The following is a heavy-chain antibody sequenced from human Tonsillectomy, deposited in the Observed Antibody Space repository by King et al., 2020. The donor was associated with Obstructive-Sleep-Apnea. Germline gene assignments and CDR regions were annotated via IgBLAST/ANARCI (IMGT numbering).Heavy chain of an antibody. CDR2: ISHSGST. D-gene: IGHD3-10*01. CDR3: AREPRSGSYYFDY. J-gene: IGHJ4*02. CDR1: GGSISSTNW. Sequence: VQLQESGPGLVKPSGTLSLTCTVSGGSISSTNWWNWVRQPPGKGLEWIWEISHSGSTNYNPSLKSRVAISVDNSKNQLSLKLSSVTAADTAVYYCAREPRSGSYYFDYWGQGTLVTVSS. V-gene: IGHV4-4*02.